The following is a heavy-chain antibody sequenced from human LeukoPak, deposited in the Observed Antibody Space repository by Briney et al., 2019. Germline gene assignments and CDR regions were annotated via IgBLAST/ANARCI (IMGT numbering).Heavy chain of an antibody. CDR1: GYTFTSYG. V-gene: IGHV1-18*01. J-gene: IGHJ3*02. CDR2: ISAYNGNT. Sequence: ASVKVSCKASGYTFTSYGISWVRQAPGQGLEWMGWISAYNGNTNYAQKLQGRVTMTTDTSTSTAYMELRSLRSDDTAVYYCARDTDDQYSGSPHDAFDIWGQGTMVTVSS. CDR3: ARDTDDQYSGSPHDAFDI. D-gene: IGHD1-26*01.